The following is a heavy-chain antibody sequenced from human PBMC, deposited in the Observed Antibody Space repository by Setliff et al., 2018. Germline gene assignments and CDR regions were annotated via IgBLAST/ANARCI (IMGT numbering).Heavy chain of an antibody. Sequence: ASVKVSCKASGYTFTDNAMHWVRQAPGQRLEWMGWINPGNGNTKYSQKFQGRVTITRDTSASTAYMELSSLRSEDTAVYYCARDKGYDSSGYYFYYYYYMDVWGKGTTVTVSS. J-gene: IGHJ6*03. D-gene: IGHD3-22*01. CDR2: INPGNGNT. CDR3: ARDKGYDSSGYYFYYYYYMDV. V-gene: IGHV1-3*01. CDR1: GYTFTDNA.